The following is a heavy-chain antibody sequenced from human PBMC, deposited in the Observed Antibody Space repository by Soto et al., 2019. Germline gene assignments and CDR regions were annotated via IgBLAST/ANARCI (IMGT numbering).Heavy chain of an antibody. V-gene: IGHV4-39*01. Sequence: QLQLQESGPGLVKPSDTLSLTCTVSGGSISSSDYFWGWIRQPPGKGLEWIGSFYYSGSTYYNPSLKSRVTISADTSKNQFSLKLDSVTAADSAGYYCARHYTSGWYFQRWGQGTLVTVSS. CDR1: GGSISSSDYF. J-gene: IGHJ1*01. CDR2: FYYSGST. CDR3: ARHYTSGWYFQR. D-gene: IGHD6-19*01.